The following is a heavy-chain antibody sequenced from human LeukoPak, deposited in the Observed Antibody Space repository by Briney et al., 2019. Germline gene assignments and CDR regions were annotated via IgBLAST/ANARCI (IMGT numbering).Heavy chain of an antibody. J-gene: IGHJ4*02. Sequence: SVKVSCKASGGTFSSYAISWVRQAPGQGLEWMGRIIPIFGTANCAQKFQGRVTITTDESTSTAYMELSSLRSEDTAVYYCARDPYYYDSSGYYRDWGQGTLVTVSS. CDR1: GGTFSSYA. CDR2: IIPIFGTA. V-gene: IGHV1-69*05. CDR3: ARDPYYYDSSGYYRD. D-gene: IGHD3-22*01.